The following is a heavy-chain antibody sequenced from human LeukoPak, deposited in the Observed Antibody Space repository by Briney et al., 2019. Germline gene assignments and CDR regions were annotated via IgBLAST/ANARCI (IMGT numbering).Heavy chain of an antibody. J-gene: IGHJ4*02. Sequence: GGSLRLSCAASGFTFDDYAMSWVRQAPGKGLEWVSGINWNGGNTGSADSVKGRFTISRDNAKNSLYLQMNSLRAEDTALYYCAATYSGNWEFDYWGQGTLVTVSS. CDR2: INWNGGNT. D-gene: IGHD1-26*01. CDR3: AATYSGNWEFDY. V-gene: IGHV3-20*04. CDR1: GFTFDDYA.